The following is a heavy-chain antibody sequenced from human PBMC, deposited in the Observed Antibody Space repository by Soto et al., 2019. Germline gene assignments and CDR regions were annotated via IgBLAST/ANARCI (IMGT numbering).Heavy chain of an antibody. Sequence: QVQLVQSGGEVKKPGASVKVSCKASGYTFTNYGISWVRQAPGQGLESMGWISAYYGKTNYTQKFQGRVTMTTDTSTHTAHMELRSLRSDDTAVYYCARSAGWQRTPAWFDPLGQGTLVTVSS. J-gene: IGHJ5*02. D-gene: IGHD6-25*01. CDR3: ARSAGWQRTPAWFDP. CDR1: GYTFTNYG. CDR2: ISAYYGKT. V-gene: IGHV1-18*01.